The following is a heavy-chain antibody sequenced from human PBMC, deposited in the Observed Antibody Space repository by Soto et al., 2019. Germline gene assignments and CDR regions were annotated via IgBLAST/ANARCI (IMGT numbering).Heavy chain of an antibody. Sequence: GASVKVFCKASGGTFSSYAISWVRQAPGQGLEWMGGIIPISGTANYAQKFQGRVTITADESTSTAYVELSSLRSEDTAVYYCARSQGSSTSLEIYYYYYYGMDVWGQGTTVTVS. D-gene: IGHD2-2*01. CDR3: ARSQGSSTSLEIYYYYYYGMDV. V-gene: IGHV1-69*13. CDR1: GGTFSSYA. CDR2: IIPISGTA. J-gene: IGHJ6*02.